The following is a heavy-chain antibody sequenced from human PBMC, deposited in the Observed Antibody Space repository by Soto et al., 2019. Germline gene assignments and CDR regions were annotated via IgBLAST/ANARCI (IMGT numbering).Heavy chain of an antibody. J-gene: IGHJ3*02. D-gene: IGHD2-2*02. CDR1: GGSISSYY. CDR2: IYYSGNT. V-gene: IGHV4-59*01. CDR3: ARDSPYCTTTRCYRAIDI. Sequence: SETLSLTCTVSGGSISSYYWSWIRQPPGKGLEWIGYIYYSGNTRYNPSLESRVTISADTSKNQFSLTLTSVTAADTAVYYCARDSPYCTTTRCYRAIDIWGQGTMVTVSS.